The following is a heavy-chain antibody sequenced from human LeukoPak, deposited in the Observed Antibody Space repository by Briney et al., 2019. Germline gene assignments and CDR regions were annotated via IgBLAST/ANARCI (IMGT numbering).Heavy chain of an antibody. J-gene: IGHJ4*02. CDR2: IYYSGST. V-gene: IGHV4-59*01. D-gene: IGHD5-18*01. Sequence: SETLSLTCTVSGGSISSYNWSWIRQPPGKGLEWIGYIYYSGSTNYNPSLKSRVTISVDTSKNQFSLKLSSVTAADTAVYYCARRGGYSYGFDYWGQGTLVTVSS. CDR1: GGSISSYN. CDR3: ARRGGYSYGFDY.